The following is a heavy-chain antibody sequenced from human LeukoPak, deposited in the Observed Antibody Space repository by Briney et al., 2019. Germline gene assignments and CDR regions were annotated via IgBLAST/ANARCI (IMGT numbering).Heavy chain of an antibody. CDR2: IYTSGST. V-gene: IGHV4-61*02. CDR3: ARGITGTTFLRDNWFDP. J-gene: IGHJ5*02. CDR1: GGSISSGGYY. D-gene: IGHD1-7*01. Sequence: SETLSLTCTVSGGSISSGGYYWSWIRQPAGKGLEWIGRIYTSGSTNYNPSLKSRVTISVDTSKNQFSLKLSSVTAADTAVYYCARGITGTTFLRDNWFDPWGQGTLVTVSS.